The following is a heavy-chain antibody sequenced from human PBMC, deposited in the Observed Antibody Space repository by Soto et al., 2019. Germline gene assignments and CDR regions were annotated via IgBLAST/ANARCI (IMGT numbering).Heavy chain of an antibody. J-gene: IGHJ6*02. V-gene: IGHV3-33*01. CDR1: GFTFSSYG. D-gene: IGHD3-10*01. CDR3: ARDRAQYYYGSGSNVGRMDV. Sequence: QVQLVESGGGVVQPGRSLRLSCAASGFTFSSYGMHWVRQAPGKGLEWVAVIWYDGSNKYYADSVKGRFTISRDNSKNTLYLQMNSLRAEDTAVYYCARDRAQYYYGSGSNVGRMDVWGQGTTVTVSS. CDR2: IWYDGSNK.